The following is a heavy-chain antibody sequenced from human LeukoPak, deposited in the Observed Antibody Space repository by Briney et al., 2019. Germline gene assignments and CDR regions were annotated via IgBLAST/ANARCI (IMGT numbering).Heavy chain of an antibody. CDR2: IYHSEST. J-gene: IGHJ4*02. CDR3: ARVRDGYNFGYFDY. V-gene: IGHV4-38-2*01. Sequence: PSETLSLTCAVSGFSISSGYYWGWIRLPPGKGLEWIGSIYHSESTYYNPSLKSRVTISVDTSTNQFSLKLRSVTAADTAVYYCARVRDGYNFGYFDYWGQGTLVTVSS. D-gene: IGHD5-24*01. CDR1: GFSISSGYY.